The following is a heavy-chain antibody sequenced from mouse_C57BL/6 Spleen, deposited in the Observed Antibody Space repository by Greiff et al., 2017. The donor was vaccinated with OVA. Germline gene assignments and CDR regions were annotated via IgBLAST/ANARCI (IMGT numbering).Heavy chain of an antibody. D-gene: IGHD1-2*01. CDR3: VSRAGSTDYYAMDY. J-gene: IGHJ4*01. V-gene: IGHV10-1*01. CDR1: GFSFNTYA. CDR2: IRSKSNHYAT. Sequence: EVQLKESGGGLVQPKGSLKLSCAASGFSFNTYAMNWVRQAPGKGFEWVARIRSKSNHYATYYADSVKDRFTISRDDSESMLYLQMNNLKTEDTAMDYCVSRAGSTDYYAMDYWGQGTSVTVSS.